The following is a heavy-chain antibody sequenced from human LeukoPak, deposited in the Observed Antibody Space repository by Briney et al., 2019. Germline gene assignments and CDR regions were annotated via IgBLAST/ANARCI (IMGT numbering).Heavy chain of an antibody. D-gene: IGHD6-19*01. CDR3: ASRGVAGTVYFDY. CDR1: GGSISSYY. J-gene: IGHJ4*02. CDR2: IYYSGST. Sequence: SETLSLTCTVSGGSISSYYWSWIRQPPGKGLEWIGYIYYSGSTNYNPSLKSRVTISVDTSKNQFSLKLSSVTAADTAVYYCASRGVAGTVYFDYWGQGTLVTVSS. V-gene: IGHV4-59*12.